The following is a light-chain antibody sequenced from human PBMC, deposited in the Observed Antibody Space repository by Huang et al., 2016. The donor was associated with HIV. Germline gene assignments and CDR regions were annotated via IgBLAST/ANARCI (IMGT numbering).Light chain of an antibody. V-gene: IGKV3-20*01. CDR2: GAS. J-gene: IGKJ2*01. CDR3: QQYGTSPYT. Sequence: EIVLTPSPGTLSLSPGERAILSCRASQNVSSNYLAWYQQKGDQAPRLLIYGASNTATGIPDRFSGSGSGTEFTLTISRLAPEDFAVYYCQQYGTSPYTFGQGNQLEI. CDR1: QNVSSNY.